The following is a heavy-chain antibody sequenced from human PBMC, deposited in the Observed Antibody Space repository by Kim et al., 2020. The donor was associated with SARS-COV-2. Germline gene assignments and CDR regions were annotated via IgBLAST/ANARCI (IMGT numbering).Heavy chain of an antibody. V-gene: IGHV3-7*03. D-gene: IGHD5-12*01. CDR2: MKQEGSEK. CDR3: ARGVAPAY. CDR1: GFTFSSYW. Sequence: GGSLRLSCAASGFTFSSYWMTWVRQAPGKGLEWVANMKQEGSEKYYVDSVKGRFTISRDNARNSLYLQMNSLTAEDTAVYYCARGVAPAYWGQGTLVTVS. J-gene: IGHJ4*02.